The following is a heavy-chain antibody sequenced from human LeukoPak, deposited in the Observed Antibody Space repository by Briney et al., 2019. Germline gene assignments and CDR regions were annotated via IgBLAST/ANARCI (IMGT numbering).Heavy chain of an antibody. CDR3: AREEGDHDYSNY. CDR1: GGSISSSSYY. D-gene: IGHD4-11*01. CDR2: IYYSGST. Sequence: SETLSLTCTVSGGSISSSSYYWGWIRQPPGKGLEWIGSIYYSGSTYYNPSLKSRVTISVDTSKNQFSLKLSSVTAADTAVYYCAREEGDHDYSNYWGQGTLVTVSS. V-gene: IGHV4-39*02. J-gene: IGHJ4*02.